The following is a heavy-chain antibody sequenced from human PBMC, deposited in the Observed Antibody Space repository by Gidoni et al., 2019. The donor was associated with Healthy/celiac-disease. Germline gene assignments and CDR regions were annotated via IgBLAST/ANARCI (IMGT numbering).Heavy chain of an antibody. V-gene: IGHV3-21*01. CDR3: ARDNPWGESPFDY. CDR2: ISSSSSYI. D-gene: IGHD3-16*01. J-gene: IGHJ4*02. Sequence: EVQLVESGGGLVKPGGSLRLSCAASGFTFSSYSMNWVRQAPGKGLEWVSSISSSSSYIYYADSVKGRFTISRDNAKNSLYLQMNSLRAEDTAVYYCARDNPWGESPFDYWGQGTLVTVSS. CDR1: GFTFSSYS.